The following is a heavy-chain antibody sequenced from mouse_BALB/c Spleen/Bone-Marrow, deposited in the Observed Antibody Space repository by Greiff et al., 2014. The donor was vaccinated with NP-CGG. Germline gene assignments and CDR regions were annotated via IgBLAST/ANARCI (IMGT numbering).Heavy chain of an antibody. CDR3: ARPGGHNDGAWFTY. J-gene: IGHJ3*01. D-gene: IGHD3-3*01. CDR2: IDPVNGDS. Sequence: VQLQQPGAELVKPGASVKLPCTVSGFNIKDTYIHWMKQRPEQGLEWIGRIDPVNGDSKFDPKFQGKATITADTSSNTAYLQLISLTSEDTTVYYCARPGGHNDGAWFTYWGQGTLVTVST. CDR1: GFNIKDTY. V-gene: IGHV14-3*02.